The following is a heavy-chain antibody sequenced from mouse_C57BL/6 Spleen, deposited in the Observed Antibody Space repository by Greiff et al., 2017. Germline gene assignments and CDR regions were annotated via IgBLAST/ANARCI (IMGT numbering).Heavy chain of an antibody. CDR2: IYPGDGDT. CDR3: ARERDYYGSFDY. J-gene: IGHJ2*01. CDR1: GYAFSSSW. D-gene: IGHD1-1*01. V-gene: IGHV1-82*01. Sequence: QVQLQQSGPELVKPGASVKISCKASGYAFSSSWMNWVKQRPGKGLEWIGRIYPGDGDTNYNGKFKGKATLTADKSSSTAYMQLSSLTSEDSAVYCCARERDYYGSFDYWGQGTTLTVSS.